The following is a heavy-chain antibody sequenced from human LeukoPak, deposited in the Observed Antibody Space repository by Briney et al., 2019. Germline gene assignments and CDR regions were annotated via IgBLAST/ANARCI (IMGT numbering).Heavy chain of an antibody. Sequence: PSETLSLTCTVSGGSISSYYWSWIRQPAGKGLEWIGRTYTSGSTNYNPSLKSRVTMSVDTSKNQFSLKLSSVTAADTAVYYCARGVLRYFARWFDPWGQGTLVTVSS. V-gene: IGHV4-4*07. CDR3: ARGVLRYFARWFDP. J-gene: IGHJ5*02. CDR2: TYTSGST. CDR1: GGSISSYY. D-gene: IGHD3-9*01.